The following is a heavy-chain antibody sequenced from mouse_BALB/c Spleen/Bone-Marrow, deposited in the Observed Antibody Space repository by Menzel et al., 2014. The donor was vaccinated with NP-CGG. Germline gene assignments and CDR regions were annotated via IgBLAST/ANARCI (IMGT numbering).Heavy chain of an antibody. CDR2: IDPSDSYT. CDR1: GYTFTSYW. V-gene: IGHV1-69*02. CDR3: ARREYYGSSYLYFDY. J-gene: IGHJ2*01. Sequence: QVQLKHSGAELVKPGASVNLSCKASGYTFTSYWMHWVKQRPGQGLEWIGEIDPSDSYTNYNQKFKGKATLTVDKSSSTAYMQLSSLTSEDSAVYYCARREYYGSSYLYFDYWGQGTTLTVSS. D-gene: IGHD1-1*01.